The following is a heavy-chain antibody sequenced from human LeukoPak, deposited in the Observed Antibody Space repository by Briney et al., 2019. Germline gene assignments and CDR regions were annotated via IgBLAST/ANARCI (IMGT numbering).Heavy chain of an antibody. V-gene: IGHV3-7*01. Sequence: PGGSLRLSGAASGSTLSNYGRNWVRQAPGKGLGWVANIKQDGSEKNYVDSAKGRFSISRDNAKNSLILQMNSLRDEDTAVYYCARGVWAPFDSWGQGTLVSVSS. CDR1: GSTLSNYG. CDR3: ARGVWAPFDS. D-gene: IGHD7-27*01. CDR2: IKQDGSEK. J-gene: IGHJ4*02.